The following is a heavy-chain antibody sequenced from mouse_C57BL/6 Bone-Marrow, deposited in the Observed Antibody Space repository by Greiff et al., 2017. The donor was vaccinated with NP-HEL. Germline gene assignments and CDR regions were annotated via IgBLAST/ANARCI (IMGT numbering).Heavy chain of an antibody. D-gene: IGHD1-1*01. CDR3: ARHYGTSFDY. J-gene: IGHJ2*01. V-gene: IGHV1-64*01. CDR2: IHPNSGST. Sequence: VKLQQPGAELVKPGASVKLSCKASGYTFTSYWMHWVKQRPGQGLEWIGMIHPNSGSTNYNKKFKSKATLTVDKSSSTAYMQLSSLTSEDSAVYYCARHYGTSFDYWGQGTTLTVSS. CDR1: GYTFTSYW.